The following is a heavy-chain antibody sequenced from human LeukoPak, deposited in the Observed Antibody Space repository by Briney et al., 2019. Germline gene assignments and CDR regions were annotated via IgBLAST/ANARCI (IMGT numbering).Heavy chain of an antibody. V-gene: IGHV3-53*01. Sequence: GGSLRLSCAASGFTVSSNYMSWVRQAPGKGLEWVSVIYSGGSTYYADSVKGRFTISRDNSKNTLYLQMNSLRAEDTAVYYCARVVPAALYYYGMDVWGQGTTVTVSS. CDR1: GFTVSSNY. CDR3: ARVVPAALYYYGMDV. J-gene: IGHJ6*02. CDR2: IYSGGST. D-gene: IGHD2-2*01.